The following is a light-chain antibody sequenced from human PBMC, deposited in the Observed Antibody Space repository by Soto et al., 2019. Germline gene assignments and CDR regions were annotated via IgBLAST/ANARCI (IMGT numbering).Light chain of an antibody. CDR1: QSVSSY. V-gene: IGKV3-11*01. CDR2: DAS. Sequence: EIVLTPSPATLSLSPGERATLSCRASQSVSSYLAWYQQKPGQAPRLLIYDASNRATGIPARFSGSRSGTYFTLTISSLEPEDFAVYYCQQGSNWPSWTFGQGTKLEIK. CDR3: QQGSNWPSWT. J-gene: IGKJ1*01.